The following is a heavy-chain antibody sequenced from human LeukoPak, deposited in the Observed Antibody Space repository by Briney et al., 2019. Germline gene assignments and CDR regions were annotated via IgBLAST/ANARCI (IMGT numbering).Heavy chain of an antibody. CDR1: GGSISSYY. J-gene: IGHJ4*02. D-gene: IGHD3-10*01. CDR3: ARGSGSDDSGSYKY. CDR2: IYYSGST. V-gene: IGHV4-59*01. Sequence: SETLPLTCTVSGGSISSYYWNWIRQPPGKGLEWIGYIYYSGSTNYNPSLKSRVTISVDTSKNQFSLKLSSVTAADTAVYYCARGSGSDDSGSYKYWGQGTLVTVSS.